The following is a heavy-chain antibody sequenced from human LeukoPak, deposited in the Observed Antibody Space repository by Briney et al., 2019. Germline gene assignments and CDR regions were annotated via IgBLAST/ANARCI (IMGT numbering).Heavy chain of an antibody. CDR1: GYTFTDYF. CDR2: INPNTGGT. D-gene: IGHD2-21*01. V-gene: IGHV1-2*06. J-gene: IGHJ6*03. Sequence: ASVKVSCKASGYTFTDYFIQWVRQAPGQGPEWMGRINPNTGGTNYAQKSQGRVTFTIDTSTNTAYMELSRLRPDDTAVYYCARDGFQGMILYVVYYMDVWGKGTTVTVSS. CDR3: ARDGFQGMILYVVYYMDV.